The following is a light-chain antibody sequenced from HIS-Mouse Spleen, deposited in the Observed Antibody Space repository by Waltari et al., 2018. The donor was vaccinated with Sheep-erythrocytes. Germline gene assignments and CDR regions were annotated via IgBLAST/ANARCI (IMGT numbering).Light chain of an antibody. J-gene: IGLJ2*01. V-gene: IGLV2-14*02. CDR2: EGS. CDR3: QVWDSSSDHVV. Sequence: QSALTQPASVSGSPGQSITISCTGTSSDFGSYNLVSWSQQPPGKAPKLMIYEGSKRPSGIPGRFSGSNSGNTATLTISRVEAGDEADYYCQVWDSSSDHVVFGGGTKLTVL. CDR1: SSDFGSYNL.